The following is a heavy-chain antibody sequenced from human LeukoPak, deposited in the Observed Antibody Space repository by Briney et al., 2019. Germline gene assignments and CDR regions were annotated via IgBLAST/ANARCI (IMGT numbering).Heavy chain of an antibody. CDR1: GFTFSSYW. J-gene: IGHJ4*02. CDR3: ARDYWSGSYYFDY. V-gene: IGHV3-74*01. D-gene: IGHD1-26*01. CDR2: VNSDGSST. Sequence: PGGSLRLSCAASGFTFSSYWIHWVRQAPGKGLVWVSRVNSDGSSTSYADSVKGRFTISRDNAKNTLYLQMNSLRAEDTAVYYCARDYWSGSYYFDYWGQGNLVTVSS.